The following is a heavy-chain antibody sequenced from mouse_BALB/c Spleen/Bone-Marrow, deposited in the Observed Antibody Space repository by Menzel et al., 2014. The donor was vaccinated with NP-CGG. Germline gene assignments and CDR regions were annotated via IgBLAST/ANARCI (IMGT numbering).Heavy chain of an antibody. J-gene: IGHJ2*01. CDR2: ISSGSSTI. Sequence: EVKVVESGGGLVRPGGSRKLSCAASGFTFSSFGMHWVRQAPERGLEWVAYISSGSSTIFYADTVKGRFTISRDNPKNTLFLQMTSLRSEDTAMYYCTRGGNWEDFDYWGQGTTLTVSS. CDR3: TRGGNWEDFDY. D-gene: IGHD4-1*01. CDR1: GFTFSSFG. V-gene: IGHV5-17*02.